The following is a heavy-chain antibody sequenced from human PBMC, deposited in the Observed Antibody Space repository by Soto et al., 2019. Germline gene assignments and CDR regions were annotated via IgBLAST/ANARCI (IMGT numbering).Heavy chain of an antibody. D-gene: IGHD7-27*01. CDR3: ARALGSSRYYFFSNFVY. CDR2: INPNSGGT. Sequence: GASVKVSCKASGYTFTGYYMHWVRQAPGQGLEWMGWINPNSGGTNYAQKFQGRVTMTRDTSISTAYMELSRLRSDDTAVYYCARALGSSRYYFFSNFVYWRQGTLVPVSS. V-gene: IGHV1-2*02. CDR1: GYTFTGYY. J-gene: IGHJ4*02.